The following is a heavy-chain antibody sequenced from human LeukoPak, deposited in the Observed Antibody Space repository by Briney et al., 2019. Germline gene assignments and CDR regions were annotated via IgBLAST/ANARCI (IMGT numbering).Heavy chain of an antibody. CDR1: GFTFSNAW. J-gene: IGHJ6*04. D-gene: IGHD4-17*01. CDR3: TEGSEGDYNYYYYGMDV. Sequence: GGSLRLSCAASGFTFSNAWMSWVRQAPGEGLEWVGRIKSKTDGGTTDYAAPVKGRFTISRDDSKNTLYLQMNSLKTEDTAVYYCTEGSEGDYNYYYYGMDVWGKGTTVTVSS. V-gene: IGHV3-15*01. CDR2: IKSKTDGGTT.